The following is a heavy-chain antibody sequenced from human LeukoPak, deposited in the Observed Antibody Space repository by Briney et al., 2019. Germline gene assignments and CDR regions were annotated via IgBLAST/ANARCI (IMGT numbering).Heavy chain of an antibody. CDR1: GFTFSSHS. J-gene: IGHJ4*02. CDR2: MSSSSSSI. Sequence: GGSLRLSCAASGFTFSSHSMNWVRQAPGKGLEWVSFMSSSSSSIYYADSVKGRFTISRDNAKNSLYLQMNSLRAEDTAVYYCARGGELERRSLHYLDYWGQGTLVTVSS. D-gene: IGHD1-1*01. CDR3: ARGGELERRSLHYLDY. V-gene: IGHV3-21*06.